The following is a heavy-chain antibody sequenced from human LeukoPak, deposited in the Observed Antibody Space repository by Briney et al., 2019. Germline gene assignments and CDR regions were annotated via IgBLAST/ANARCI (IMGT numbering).Heavy chain of an antibody. CDR3: AKGPYSGSYYSPDYYYYYGMDV. D-gene: IGHD1-26*01. CDR2: ISGSGGST. J-gene: IGHJ6*02. Sequence: GGSLRLSCAASGFTFSSYAMSWVRQAPGKGLERVSAISGSGGSTYYADSVKGRFTISRDNSKNTLYLQMNSLRAEDTAVYYCAKGPYSGSYYSPDYYYYYGMDVWGQGTTVTVSS. V-gene: IGHV3-23*01. CDR1: GFTFSSYA.